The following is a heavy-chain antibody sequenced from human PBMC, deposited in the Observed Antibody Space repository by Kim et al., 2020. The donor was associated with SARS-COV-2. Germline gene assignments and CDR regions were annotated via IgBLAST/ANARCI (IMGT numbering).Heavy chain of an antibody. CDR1: GFTFSSYD. CDR3: ARGYYDSSGYYYYFDY. J-gene: IGHJ4*02. V-gene: IGHV3-13*04. D-gene: IGHD3-22*01. Sequence: GGSLRLSCAASGFTFSSYDMNWVRQATGKGLEGVSAIGTAGDTYYPGSVEGRFTISRENAKNSLYLQMNSVRAGDTAVYYCARGYYDSSGYYYYFDYWRQGTLVTV. CDR2: IGTAGDT.